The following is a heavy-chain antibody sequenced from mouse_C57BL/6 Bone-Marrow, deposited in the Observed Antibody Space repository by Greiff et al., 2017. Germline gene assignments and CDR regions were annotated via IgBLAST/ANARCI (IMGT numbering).Heavy chain of an antibody. D-gene: IGHD1-1*01. CDR2: ISTGGSYT. Sequence: EVQRVESGGDLVKPGGSLKLSCAASGFTFSSYGMSWVRQTPDKRLEWVATISTGGSYTYYPDSVKGRFTTSRDNATNALYLQMSRLKAEDTAMYYCARGDYYGSGAYWGQGTLVTVSA. V-gene: IGHV5-6*01. J-gene: IGHJ3*01. CDR3: ARGDYYGSGAY. CDR1: GFTFSSYG.